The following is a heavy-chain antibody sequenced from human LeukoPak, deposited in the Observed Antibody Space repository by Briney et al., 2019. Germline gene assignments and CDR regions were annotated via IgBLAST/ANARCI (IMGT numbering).Heavy chain of an antibody. D-gene: IGHD1-26*01. CDR3: ARVTGSIDY. CDR2: MNPKSGNT. J-gene: IGHJ4*02. CDR1: GYTFTSYD. Sequence: ASEKVSCKSSGYTFTSYDINWVRMANGQGLEWMGRMNPKSGNTGYSQKFQGRVIMTRNTSISKAYMQLGSPGSEANAAYYCARVTGSIDYWGQGTLVTVSS. V-gene: IGHV1-8*01.